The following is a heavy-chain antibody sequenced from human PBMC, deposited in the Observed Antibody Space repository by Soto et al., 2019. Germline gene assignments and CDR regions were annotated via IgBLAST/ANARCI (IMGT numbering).Heavy chain of an antibody. CDR3: ARVMGELSLYFDY. D-gene: IGHD3-16*02. Sequence: GGSLRLSCAAAVFTVSSNYMSWVRQAPGKGLEWVSVIYSDGSTYYADSVKGRFTISRDNSKNTLYLQMNSLRAEDTAVYYCARVMGELSLYFDYWGQGTLVTVSS. V-gene: IGHV3-53*01. CDR1: VFTVSSNY. J-gene: IGHJ4*02. CDR2: IYSDGST.